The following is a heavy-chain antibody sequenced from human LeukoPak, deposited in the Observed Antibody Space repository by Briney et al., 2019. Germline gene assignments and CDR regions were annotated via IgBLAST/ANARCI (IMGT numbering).Heavy chain of an antibody. CDR3: ARLTPDTAMVVDY. D-gene: IGHD5-18*01. CDR2: IYYSGST. J-gene: IGHJ4*02. CDR1: GGSISSSSYY. Sequence: PSETLSLTCTVSGGSISSSSYYWGWIRQPPGKGPEWIGSIYYSGSTYYNPSLKSRVTISVDTSKNQFSLKLSSVTAADTAVYYCARLTPDTAMVVDYWGQGTLVTVSS. V-gene: IGHV4-39*01.